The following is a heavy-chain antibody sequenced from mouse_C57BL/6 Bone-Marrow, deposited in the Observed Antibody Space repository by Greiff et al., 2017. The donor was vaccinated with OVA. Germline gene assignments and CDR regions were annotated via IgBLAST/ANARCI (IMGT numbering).Heavy chain of an antibody. CDR3: AREGSTVVGETWFAY. CDR2: IHPNSGST. V-gene: IGHV1-64*01. D-gene: IGHD1-1*01. CDR1: GYTFTSYW. J-gene: IGHJ3*01. Sequence: VQLQQPGAELVKPGASVKLSCKASGYTFTSYWMHWVKQRPGQGLEWIGMIHPNSGSTNYNEKFKSKATLTVDKSSSTAYMQLSSLTSEDSAVYYCAREGSTVVGETWFAYWGQGTPVTVSA.